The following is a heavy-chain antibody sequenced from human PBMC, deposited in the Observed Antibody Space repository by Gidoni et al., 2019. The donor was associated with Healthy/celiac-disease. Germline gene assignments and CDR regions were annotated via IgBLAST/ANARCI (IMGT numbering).Heavy chain of an antibody. CDR3: ARGTRRQLVLYRSFPMFDY. CDR2: INHSGST. V-gene: IGHV4-34*01. Sequence: RPPPGKGREWIGEINHSGSTNYNPSLKSRVTISVDTSKNQFSLKLSSVTAADTAVYYCARGTRRQLVLYRSFPMFDYWGQGTLVTVSS. D-gene: IGHD6-13*01. J-gene: IGHJ4*02.